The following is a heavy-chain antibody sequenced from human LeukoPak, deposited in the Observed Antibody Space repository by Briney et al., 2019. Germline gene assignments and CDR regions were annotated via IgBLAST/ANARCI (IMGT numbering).Heavy chain of an antibody. D-gene: IGHD3-22*01. CDR2: IYYSGST. V-gene: IGHV4-61*01. CDR1: GGSVSSGSYY. J-gene: IGHJ6*02. CDR3: ARGPYYYDSSGYAYYYYGMDV. Sequence: PSETLSLTCTVSGGSVSSGSYYWSWIRPPPGKGLEWIVYIYYSGSTNYNPSLKSRVTISVDTSKNQFSLKLSSVTAADTAVYYCARGPYYYDSSGYAYYYYGMDVWGQGTTVTVSS.